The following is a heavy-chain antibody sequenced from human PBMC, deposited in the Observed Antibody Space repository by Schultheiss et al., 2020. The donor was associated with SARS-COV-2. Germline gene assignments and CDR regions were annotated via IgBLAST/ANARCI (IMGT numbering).Heavy chain of an antibody. CDR3: ARGGYCSSTSCYQTY. CDR2: ISGSGGST. V-gene: IGHV3-21*01. CDR1: GFTLSSYG. Sequence: GGSLRLSCAASGFTLSSYGIHWVRQAPGKGLEWVSAISGSGGSTYYADSVKGRFTISRDNAKNSLYLQMNSLRAEDTAVYYCARGGYCSSTSCYQTYWGQGTLVTVSS. J-gene: IGHJ4*02. D-gene: IGHD2-2*01.